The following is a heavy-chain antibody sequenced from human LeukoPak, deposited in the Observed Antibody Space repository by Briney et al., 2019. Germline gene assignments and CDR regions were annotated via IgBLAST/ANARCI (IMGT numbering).Heavy chain of an antibody. J-gene: IGHJ4*02. V-gene: IGHV3-74*01. D-gene: IGHD1-26*01. CDR3: ASLVGATDY. Sequence: GGSLRLSCAASGFTFSSYWMHWVRQAPGKGLVWVSRINTDGSSTTYADSVKGRFTISRDNAKNTLYLQMNSLRADDTAVYYCASLVGATDYWGQGTLVTVSS. CDR1: GFTFSSYW. CDR2: INTDGSST.